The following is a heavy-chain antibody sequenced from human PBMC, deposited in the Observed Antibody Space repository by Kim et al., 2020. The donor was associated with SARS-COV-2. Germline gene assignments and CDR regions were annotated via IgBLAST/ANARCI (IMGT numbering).Heavy chain of an antibody. CDR3: AREREGAFDI. J-gene: IGHJ3*02. CDR2: IKSDESGT. V-gene: IGHV3-74*01. CDR1: GFTFSSYW. Sequence: GGSLRLSCAASGFTFSSYWMHWVRQAPGKGLVWVSRIKSDESGTNYADSVKGRFTISRDNPKNTLFLQMNSLRADDTAVYYCAREREGAFDIWGRGTMVTVSS.